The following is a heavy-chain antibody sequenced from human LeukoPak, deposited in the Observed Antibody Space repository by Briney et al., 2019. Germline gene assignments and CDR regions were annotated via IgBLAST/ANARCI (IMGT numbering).Heavy chain of an antibody. CDR3: ARGHGSSWAYYYYGMDV. Sequence: ASVTVSCKASGYTFTSYDINWVRQAGGQGREGVGWMNPNSGNTGYAQKFQGRLTMTRNTSISTAYMELSSLRSEDTAVYYCARGHGSSWAYYYYGMDVWGRGTTVTVSS. D-gene: IGHD6-13*01. CDR1: GYTFTSYD. J-gene: IGHJ6*02. V-gene: IGHV1-8*01. CDR2: MNPNSGNT.